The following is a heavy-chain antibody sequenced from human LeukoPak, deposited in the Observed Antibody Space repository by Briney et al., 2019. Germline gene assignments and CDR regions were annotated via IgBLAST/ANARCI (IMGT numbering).Heavy chain of an antibody. CDR2: IYYSGGT. V-gene: IGHV4-39*01. CDR3: ARLYYDSSGYYQICYFDY. D-gene: IGHD3-22*01. J-gene: IGHJ4*02. Sequence: SETLSLTCTVSGGSISSSSYYWGWIRQPPGKGLEWIGSIYYSGGTYYNPSLKGRVTRSVDTSKNPFSLNLSSVTAADTAVYYCARLYYDSSGYYQICYFDYWGQGTLVTVSS. CDR1: GGSISSSSYY.